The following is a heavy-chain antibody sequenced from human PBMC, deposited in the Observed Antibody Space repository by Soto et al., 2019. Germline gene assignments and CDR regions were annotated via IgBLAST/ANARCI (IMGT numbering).Heavy chain of an antibody. CDR1: GFTFSNAW. J-gene: IGHJ4*02. CDR3: TTEYYDLWSGYYYFDY. Sequence: GGSLRLSCAASGFTFSNAWMSWVRQAPGKGLEWVGRIKSKTDGGTTDYAAPVKGRFTISRDDSKNTLYLQMNSLKTEDTAVYYCTTEYYDLWSGYYYFDYWGQGTLVTVSS. CDR2: IKSKTDGGTT. V-gene: IGHV3-15*01. D-gene: IGHD3-3*01.